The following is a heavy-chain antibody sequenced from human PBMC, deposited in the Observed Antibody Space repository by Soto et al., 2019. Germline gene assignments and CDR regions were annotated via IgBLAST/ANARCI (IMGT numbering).Heavy chain of an antibody. CDR2: IYYSGST. Sequence: TLSLTCTVSGGSISSGGYYWSWIRQHPGKGLEWIGYIYYSGSTYYNPSLKSRVTISVDTSKNQFSLKLSSVTAADTAVYYCARDKVVVVVAARYYYYGMDVWGQGTTVTVSS. CDR1: GGSISSGGYY. CDR3: ARDKVVVVVAARYYYYGMDV. J-gene: IGHJ6*02. D-gene: IGHD2-15*01. V-gene: IGHV4-31*03.